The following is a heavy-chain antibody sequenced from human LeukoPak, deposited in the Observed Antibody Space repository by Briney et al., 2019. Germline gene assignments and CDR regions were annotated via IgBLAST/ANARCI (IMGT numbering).Heavy chain of an antibody. Sequence: GGSLTLSCAASGVIFSDYDMTWFRRAPGKGLEWVSVINGSGGTNYYAASVKRRFTISRDNSKNTLYLQMNGLRAGDTALYYCPKGNPGLAYYFDSWGQGTLVTVSS. CDR3: PKGNPGLAYYFDS. CDR1: GVIFSDYD. D-gene: IGHD3-10*01. V-gene: IGHV3-23*01. CDR2: INGSGGTN. J-gene: IGHJ4*02.